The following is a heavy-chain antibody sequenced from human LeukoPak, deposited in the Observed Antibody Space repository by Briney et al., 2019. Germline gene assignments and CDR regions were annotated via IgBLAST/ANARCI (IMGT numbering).Heavy chain of an antibody. Sequence: ASVKVSCKASGYTFTGYYMHWVRQAPGQGLEWMGIINPSGGSTSYAQKFQGRVTMTRDTSTSTVYMELSSLRSEDTAVYYCARDVAPMTTVVTPGDYWGQGTLVTVSS. D-gene: IGHD4-23*01. CDR3: ARDVAPMTTVVTPGDY. CDR1: GYTFTGYY. V-gene: IGHV1-46*01. CDR2: INPSGGST. J-gene: IGHJ4*02.